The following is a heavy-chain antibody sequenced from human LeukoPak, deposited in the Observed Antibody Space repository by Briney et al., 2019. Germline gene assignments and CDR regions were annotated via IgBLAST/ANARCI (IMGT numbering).Heavy chain of an antibody. Sequence: GGSLRLSCAASGFTFSSYGMHWVRQAPVKGLEWVAVISYDGSNKYYADSVKGRLTISRDNSKNTLYLQMNSLRAEDTAVYYCAKGAYSSGWYYFDYWGQGTLVTVSS. J-gene: IGHJ4*02. D-gene: IGHD6-19*01. CDR3: AKGAYSSGWYYFDY. CDR2: ISYDGSNK. V-gene: IGHV3-30*18. CDR1: GFTFSSYG.